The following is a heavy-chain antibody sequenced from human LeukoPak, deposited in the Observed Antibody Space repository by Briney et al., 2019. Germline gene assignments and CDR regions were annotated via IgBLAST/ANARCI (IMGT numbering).Heavy chain of an antibody. Sequence: PGGSLRLSCAASGFTFSSYGMHWVRQAPGNGLKWVAVISYDGSNKYYADSVQGRFTISRDNSKNTLYLQMNSLRAEDTAVYYCAKDLGSSSGYWGQGTLVTVSS. CDR3: AKDLGSSSGY. CDR2: ISYDGSNK. J-gene: IGHJ4*02. D-gene: IGHD3-22*01. V-gene: IGHV3-30*18. CDR1: GFTFSSYG.